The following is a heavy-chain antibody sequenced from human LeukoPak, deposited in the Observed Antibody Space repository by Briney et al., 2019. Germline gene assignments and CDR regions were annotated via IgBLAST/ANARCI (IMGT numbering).Heavy chain of an antibody. V-gene: IGHV3-53*01. CDR3: AKGHMVRGVIIDFDY. CDR2: IYSGGST. Sequence: GGSLRLSCAASGFTVSSNYMSWVRQAPGKGLEWVSVIYSGGSTYYADSVKGRFTISRDNSKNTLYLQMNSLRAEDTAVYYCAKGHMVRGVIIDFDYWGQGTLVTVSS. J-gene: IGHJ4*02. D-gene: IGHD3-10*01. CDR1: GFTVSSNY.